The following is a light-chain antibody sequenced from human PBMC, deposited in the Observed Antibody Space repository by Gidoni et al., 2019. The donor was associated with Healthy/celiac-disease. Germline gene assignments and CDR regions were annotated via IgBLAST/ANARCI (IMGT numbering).Light chain of an antibody. J-gene: IGKJ3*01. CDR3: QQYGSSPFT. Sequence: EIVLTQSPGNLSLSPGERATLSCRASTSVSSSYLAWYQQKPGQAPRLLIYGASSRATGIPDRFSGSGSGTDFTLTISRLEPEDFAVYYCQQYGSSPFTFGPXTKVDIK. CDR1: TSVSSSY. V-gene: IGKV3-20*01. CDR2: GAS.